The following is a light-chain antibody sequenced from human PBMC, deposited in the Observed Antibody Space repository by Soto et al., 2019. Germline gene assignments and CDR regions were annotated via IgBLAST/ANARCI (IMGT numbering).Light chain of an antibody. CDR2: RNN. V-gene: IGLV1-47*01. J-gene: IGLJ2*01. CDR1: SSNIGSNY. Sequence: QSVLTQPPSASGTPGQRVTISCSGSSSNIGSNYVYWYQQLPGTAPKLLIYRNNQRPSGVPDRFSGSKSGTSASLAISGRRSEDEADYYCAAWDDSLSGQEVVFGGGTKRTVL. CDR3: AAWDDSLSGQEVV.